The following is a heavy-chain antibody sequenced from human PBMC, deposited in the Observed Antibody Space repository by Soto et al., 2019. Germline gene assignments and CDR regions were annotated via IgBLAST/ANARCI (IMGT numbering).Heavy chain of an antibody. D-gene: IGHD2-8*01. Sequence: QVQLQESGPGLVKPSQTLSLTCTVSGGSISSGGYYWSWIRQHPGKGLEWIGYIYYSGSTYYNPSLKNSITLSGDTAKNPFSLKLNFLTGGDTAGYYCGEEPLYYCCNGLGIWGQGTLVTVSS. CDR1: GGSISSGGYY. J-gene: IGHJ4*02. CDR3: GEEPLYYCCNGLGI. CDR2: IYYSGST. V-gene: IGHV4-31*01.